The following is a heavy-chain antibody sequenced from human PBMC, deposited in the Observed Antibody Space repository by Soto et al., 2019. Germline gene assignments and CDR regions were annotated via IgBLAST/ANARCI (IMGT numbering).Heavy chain of an antibody. V-gene: IGHV4-59*08. CDR3: ARLYGYCIRNSCHGHYAMDV. Sequence: PSETLSLTCTISGGSISSYYWSWIRQPPGKGLEWIGYIYDSGSTNYNPSLKSRVTISLDTSKNQFSLKVTSVTAADTAVYYCARLYGYCIRNSCHGHYAMDVWGQGTTVTVSS. J-gene: IGHJ6*02. CDR1: GGSISSYY. D-gene: IGHD2-2*01. CDR2: IYDSGST.